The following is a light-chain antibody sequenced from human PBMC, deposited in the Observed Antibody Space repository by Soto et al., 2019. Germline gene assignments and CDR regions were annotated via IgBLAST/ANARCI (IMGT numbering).Light chain of an antibody. Sequence: EMVMTQSPATLSVSPGERVTLSCRATQSVSSDLAWYQQRPDQAPRLLIYGASTRATGIAARFSGSGSGTEFTLTISSLESEDFAVYYCLQYDNWPPTFGQGTKLEIK. CDR1: QSVSSD. CDR3: LQYDNWPPT. V-gene: IGKV3-15*01. CDR2: GAS. J-gene: IGKJ2*01.